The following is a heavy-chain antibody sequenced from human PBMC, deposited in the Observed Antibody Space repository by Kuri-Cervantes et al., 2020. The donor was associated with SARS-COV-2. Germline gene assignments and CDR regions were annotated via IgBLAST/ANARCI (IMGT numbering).Heavy chain of an antibody. CDR3: ATSTYYYYGMDV. J-gene: IGHJ6*02. Sequence: SETLSLTCAVSGYSISSGYYWGWIRQPPGKGLEWIGSIYHSGSTYYNPSLKSRVTISVDTSKNQFSLKLSSVTAADTAVYYCATSTYYYYGMDVWGQGTMVTVSS. V-gene: IGHV4-38-2*01. CDR1: GYSISSGYY. D-gene: IGHD2-2*01. CDR2: IYHSGST.